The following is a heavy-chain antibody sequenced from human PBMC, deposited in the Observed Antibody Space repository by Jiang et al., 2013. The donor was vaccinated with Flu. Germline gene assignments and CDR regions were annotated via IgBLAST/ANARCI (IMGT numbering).Heavy chain of an antibody. J-gene: IGHJ4*02. CDR2: ISSRSSTI. V-gene: IGHV3-48*01. Sequence: QLLESGGGLVKPGGSLRLSCEASGFTFSTFGMNWVRQAPGKGLEWVSYISSRSSTIYYADSVKGRFTIFRDNQKNSLYLQMNSLRVEDTAVYYCARDLGRDLYGVEFDYWGQGILVTVSS. CDR1: GFTFSTFG. CDR3: ARDLGRDLYGVEFDY. D-gene: IGHD4-17*01.